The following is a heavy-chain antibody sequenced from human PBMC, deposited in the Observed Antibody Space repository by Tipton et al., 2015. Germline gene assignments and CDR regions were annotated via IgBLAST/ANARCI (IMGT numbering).Heavy chain of an antibody. CDR3: ARARGRHGGLFDS. CDR1: AYSISGDYY. J-gene: IGHJ4*02. Sequence: GLVKPSEALSLTCAVSAYSISGDYYWGWIRQPPGKGLEWIGYISYSGSTHYNPPLKSRVAISVDTSKNQFSLKMSSVTASDTAVYYCARARGRHGGLFDSWGQGILVTVSS. CDR2: ISYSGST. D-gene: IGHD4-23*01. V-gene: IGHV4-38-2*01.